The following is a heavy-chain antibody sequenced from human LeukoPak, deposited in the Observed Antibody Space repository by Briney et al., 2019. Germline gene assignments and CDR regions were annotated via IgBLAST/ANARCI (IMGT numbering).Heavy chain of an antibody. CDR1: GASISSYS. J-gene: IGHJ4*02. D-gene: IGHD2/OR15-2a*01. V-gene: IGHV4-59*08. CDR3: ARQETLNNPFDQ. CDR2: IYSSGST. Sequence: PSETLSLTCTISGASISSYSWSWIRQPPGKGLEWIGYIYSSGSTNYNPSLKSRLTTSVDTSKNQLSLKLSSVTAADTAVYYCARQETLNNPFDQWGQGTLVTVSS.